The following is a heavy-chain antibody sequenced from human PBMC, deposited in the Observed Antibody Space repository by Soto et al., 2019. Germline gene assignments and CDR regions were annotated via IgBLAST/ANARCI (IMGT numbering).Heavy chain of an antibody. D-gene: IGHD1-26*01. CDR3: AREGSYYTPDY. Sequence: QVQLVQSGAEVKKPGSSVKVSCKASGGTFSSYTISWMGQAPGQGLEWMGRIIPILGIANYAQKFQGRVTITADKSTSTAYMELSRLRSEDTAVYYCAREGSYYTPDYSGQGTLVTVSS. J-gene: IGHJ4*02. CDR2: IIPILGIA. V-gene: IGHV1-69*08. CDR1: GGTFSSYT.